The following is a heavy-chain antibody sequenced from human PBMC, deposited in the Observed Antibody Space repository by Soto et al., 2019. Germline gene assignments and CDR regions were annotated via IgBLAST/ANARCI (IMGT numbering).Heavy chain of an antibody. CDR3: ASSATGLYGDYN. V-gene: IGHV3-74*01. CDR2: INSDGSNI. J-gene: IGHJ4*02. D-gene: IGHD4-17*01. Sequence: VQLVESGGGLVQPGGSLKLSCAASGFTFTNYWIHWLRQAPGKGLVWVSRINSDGSNINYADFVKGRFTISRDNAKTTVYLQMNSLRAEDTAVYFCASSATGLYGDYNWGQGALVTVSS. CDR1: GFTFTNYW.